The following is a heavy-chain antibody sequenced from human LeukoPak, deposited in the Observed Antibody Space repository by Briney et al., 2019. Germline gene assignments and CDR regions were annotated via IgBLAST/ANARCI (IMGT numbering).Heavy chain of an antibody. D-gene: IGHD1-14*01. CDR2: ISAYNGNT. CDR1: GYTFTIYG. CDR3: ARVTSGNPSFDY. J-gene: IGHJ4*02. Sequence: ASVKVSCKASGYTFTIYGVSWVRQAPGQGLEWMGWISAYNGNTNYAQKLQGRVTMTTDTSTSTAYMELRSLTSDDTAVYYCARVTSGNPSFDYWGQGTPVTVSS. V-gene: IGHV1-18*01.